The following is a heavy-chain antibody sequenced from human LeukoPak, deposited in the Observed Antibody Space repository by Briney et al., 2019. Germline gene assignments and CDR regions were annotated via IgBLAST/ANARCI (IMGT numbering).Heavy chain of an antibody. CDR3: ARLLGYCSSTSCSEFDY. CDR1: GYTFTSYG. V-gene: IGHV1-18*01. CDR2: ISAYNGNT. Sequence: GASVKVSCKASGYTFTSYGISWVRQAPGRGLEWMGWISAYNGNTNYAQKLQGRVTMTTDTSTSTAYMELRSLRSDDTAVYYCARLLGYCSSTSCSEFDYWGQGTLVTVSS. D-gene: IGHD2-2*01. J-gene: IGHJ4*02.